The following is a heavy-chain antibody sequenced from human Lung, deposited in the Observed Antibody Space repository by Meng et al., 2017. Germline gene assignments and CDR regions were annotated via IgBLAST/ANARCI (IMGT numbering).Heavy chain of an antibody. D-gene: IGHD3-10*01. CDR3: ARGGSGSYPHDY. CDR2: IIPNSGDT. V-gene: IGHV1-2*06. Sequence: ASVKVSCKPSGYPFTAYYIHWVRQAPGQGLEWMGHIIPNSGDTLYAPKFQGRVSMTRDTSTSTVYMELSSLRSEDTAVYYCARGGSGSYPHDYWGQGTLVTVSS. CDR1: GYPFTAYY. J-gene: IGHJ4*02.